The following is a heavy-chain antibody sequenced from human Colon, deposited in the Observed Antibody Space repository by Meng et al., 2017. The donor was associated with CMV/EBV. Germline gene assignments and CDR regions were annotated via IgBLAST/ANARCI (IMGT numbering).Heavy chain of an antibody. CDR3: ATVPQACADTTCYPQY. CDR2: IKSNTYGGIT. D-gene: IGHD2-2*01. CDR1: FTFSHAW. Sequence: FTFSHAWMTWVRQAPGKGLEWVGRIKSNTYGGITDYAAPVKGRFTISRDDSKDTLYLQMNSLNTEDTAVYYCATVPQACADTTCYPQYWGQGTLVTVSS. V-gene: IGHV3-15*01. J-gene: IGHJ4*02.